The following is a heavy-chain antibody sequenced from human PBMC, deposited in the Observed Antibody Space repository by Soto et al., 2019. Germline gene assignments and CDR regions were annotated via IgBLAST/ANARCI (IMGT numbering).Heavy chain of an antibody. D-gene: IGHD4-17*01. CDR1: GFTFSSYA. CDR3: AKAGPTVYYYMDV. CDR2: ISGSGGTT. Sequence: GGSLRLSCAASGFTFSSYAMSWVRQAPGKGLEWVSSISGSGGTTYYADSVKGRFTISRDSSKNTLYLQVNSLRAEDTALYYCAKAGPTVYYYMDVWGKGTTVTVSS. J-gene: IGHJ6*03. V-gene: IGHV3-23*01.